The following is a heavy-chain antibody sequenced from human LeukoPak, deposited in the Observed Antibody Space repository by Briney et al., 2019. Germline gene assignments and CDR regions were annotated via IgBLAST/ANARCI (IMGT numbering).Heavy chain of an antibody. V-gene: IGHV1-2*02. D-gene: IGHD2-2*01. CDR1: GYTFTGYY. CDR2: INPNSGGT. Sequence: GASVKVSCKASGYTFTGYYMHWVRQAPGQGLEWMGWINPNSGGTNYAQKFQGRVTMTRDTSISTAYMELSRLRSDDTAVYYCARDGEHCSSTSCFDYYMDVWGKGTTVTVPS. J-gene: IGHJ6*03. CDR3: ARDGEHCSSTSCFDYYMDV.